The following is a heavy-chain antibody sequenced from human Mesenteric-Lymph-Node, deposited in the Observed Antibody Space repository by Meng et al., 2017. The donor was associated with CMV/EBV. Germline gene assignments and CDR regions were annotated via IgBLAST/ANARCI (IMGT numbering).Heavy chain of an antibody. D-gene: IGHD6-6*01. J-gene: IGHJ4*02. CDR3: ARGVQLGGLGFDY. CDR1: GGTFSNYA. CDR2: IIPMFRTV. Sequence: SVKVSCKASGGTFSNYAMRWERQAPGQGLEWMGMIIPMFRTVNYAQRFQGRVTITTDESTSTAHMELSSLRSEDTALYYCARGVQLGGLGFDYWGQGTLVTVSS. V-gene: IGHV1-69*05.